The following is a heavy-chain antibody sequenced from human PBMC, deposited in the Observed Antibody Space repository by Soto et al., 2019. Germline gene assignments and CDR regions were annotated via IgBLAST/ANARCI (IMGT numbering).Heavy chain of an antibody. Sequence: SVKISCKASGGTFSSYAISWVRQAPGQGLEWMGGIIPIFGTANYAQKFQGRVTITADESTSTAYVELSSLRSEDTAVYYCARDKSGGSPLFEYWGQGTLVTVSS. D-gene: IGHD2-15*01. CDR1: GGTFSSYA. CDR3: ARDKSGGSPLFEY. J-gene: IGHJ4*02. V-gene: IGHV1-69*13. CDR2: IIPIFGTA.